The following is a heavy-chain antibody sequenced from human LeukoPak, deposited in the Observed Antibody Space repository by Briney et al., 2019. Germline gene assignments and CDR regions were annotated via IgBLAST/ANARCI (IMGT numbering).Heavy chain of an antibody. CDR3: ARVSSSWYGDY. CDR2: ISGSGGST. D-gene: IGHD6-13*01. CDR1: GFTFSSYA. Sequence: GGSLRLSCAASGFTFSSYAMSWVRQAPGKGLEWVSAISGSGGSTYYADSVKGRFTISRDNAKNSLYLQMNSLRAEDTAVYYCARVSSSWYGDYWGQGTLVTVSS. J-gene: IGHJ4*02. V-gene: IGHV3-23*01.